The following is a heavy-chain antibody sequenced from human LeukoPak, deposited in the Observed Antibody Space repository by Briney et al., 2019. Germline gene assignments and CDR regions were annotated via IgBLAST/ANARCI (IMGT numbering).Heavy chain of an antibody. V-gene: IGHV1-2*02. D-gene: IGHD3-22*01. CDR2: IKPNTGGT. CDR3: ARASYDSSGYPNDAFDI. CDR1: GYTFTGYH. J-gene: IGHJ3*02. Sequence: ASVKVSCKASGYTFTGYHMHWVRQAPGQGLEWMGWIKPNTGGTNYAQKFQGRVTMTRDTSISTAYMELSRLRSDDTAVYYCARASYDSSGYPNDAFDIWGQGTMVTVSS.